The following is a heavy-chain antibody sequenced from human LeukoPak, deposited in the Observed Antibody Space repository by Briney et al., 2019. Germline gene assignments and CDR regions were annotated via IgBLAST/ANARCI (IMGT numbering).Heavy chain of an antibody. J-gene: IGHJ6*03. CDR2: ISSSSSYI. CDR3: ARDRALGWEQELPASMDV. CDR1: GFTFSSYS. V-gene: IGHV3-21*01. D-gene: IGHD1-26*01. Sequence: GGSLRLSCAASGFTFSSYSMNWVRQAPGKGLEWVSSISSSSSYIYYADSVKGRFTISRDNAKNSLYLQMNSLRAEDTAVYYCARDRALGWEQELPASMDVWGKGTTVTVSS.